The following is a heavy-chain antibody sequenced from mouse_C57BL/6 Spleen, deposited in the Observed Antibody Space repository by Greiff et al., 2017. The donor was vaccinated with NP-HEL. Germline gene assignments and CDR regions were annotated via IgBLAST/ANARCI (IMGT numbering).Heavy chain of an antibody. V-gene: IGHV3-6*01. J-gene: IGHJ3*01. D-gene: IGHD2-3*01. CDR3: ARGPHYDGYPAWFAY. CDR2: ISYDGSN. Sequence: EVKLMESGPGLVKPSQSLSLTCSVTGYSITSGYYWNWIRQFPGNKLEWMGYISYDGSNNYNPSLKNRISITRDTSKNQFFLKLNSVTTEDTATYYCARGPHYDGYPAWFAYWGQGTLVTVSA. CDR1: GYSITSGYY.